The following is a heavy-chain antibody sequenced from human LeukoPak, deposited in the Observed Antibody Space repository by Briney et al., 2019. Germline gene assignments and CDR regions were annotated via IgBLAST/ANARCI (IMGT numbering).Heavy chain of an antibody. Sequence: GGSLRLSCAASGFTVSSNYMTWVRQAPGKGLEWVSSISSSSSYIYYADSVKGRFTISRDNAKNSLYLQMNSLRAEDTAVYYCARETNSGYYVDYWGQGTLVTVSS. J-gene: IGHJ4*02. D-gene: IGHD3-22*01. CDR2: ISSSSSYI. CDR1: GFTVSSNY. V-gene: IGHV3-21*01. CDR3: ARETNSGYYVDY.